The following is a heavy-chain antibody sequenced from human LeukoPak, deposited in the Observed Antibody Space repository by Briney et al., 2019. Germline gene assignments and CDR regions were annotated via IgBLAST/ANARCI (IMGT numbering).Heavy chain of an antibody. CDR1: GFTFSDCD. Sequence: GGSLRLSCAASGFTFSDCDMSWVRQAPGKGLEWVSSISYRSSPIYYADSVKGRFTISRDNAKNSLYLQMDSLRAGDTAVYYCARAYPPLRTAAAGDQWGQGTLVTVSS. V-gene: IGHV3-21*01. CDR3: ARAYPPLRTAAAGDQ. J-gene: IGHJ4*02. D-gene: IGHD6-13*01. CDR2: ISYRSSPI.